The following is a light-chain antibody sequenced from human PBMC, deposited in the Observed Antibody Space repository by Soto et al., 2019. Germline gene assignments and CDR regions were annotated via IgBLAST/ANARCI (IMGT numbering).Light chain of an antibody. CDR2: DVN. CDR1: SSDVGGYNY. V-gene: IGLV2-14*01. Sequence: QSVLTQPASVSGSPGQSITISCTGASSDVGGYNYVSWYQQHPGKAPKLMIYDVNNRPSGVSNRFSDSKSGNTASLTISGLQAEDEADYYCSSYTSTSNVLFGGGTKLTVL. J-gene: IGLJ2*01. CDR3: SSYTSTSNVL.